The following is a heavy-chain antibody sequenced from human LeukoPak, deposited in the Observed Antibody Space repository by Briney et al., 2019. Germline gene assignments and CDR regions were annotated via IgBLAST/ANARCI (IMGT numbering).Heavy chain of an antibody. CDR2: IYYSGST. Sequence: SETLSLTCTVSGGSISNAAYYWSWIRQPPGKGLEWIGYIYYSGSTNYNPSLKSRVTISVDTSKNQFSLKLSSVTAADTAVYYCASPSPGVAEAFDIWGQGTMVTVSS. CDR1: GGSISNAAYY. CDR3: ASPSPGVAEAFDI. D-gene: IGHD2-15*01. J-gene: IGHJ3*02. V-gene: IGHV4-61*08.